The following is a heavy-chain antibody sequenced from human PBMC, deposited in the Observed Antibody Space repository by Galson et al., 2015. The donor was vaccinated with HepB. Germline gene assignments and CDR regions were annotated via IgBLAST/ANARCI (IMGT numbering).Heavy chain of an antibody. CDR1: GFTFSSYT. CDR3: ARENYYDSSFDY. CDR2: ISSGSSYI. Sequence: SLRLSCAASGFTFSSYTMNWVRQAPGKGLEWVSSISSGSSYISYADSVKGRFTISRDNAKNSLHLQMNSLRAEDTAVYYCARENYYDSSFDYWGQGTLVTVSS. J-gene: IGHJ4*02. D-gene: IGHD3-22*01. V-gene: IGHV3-21*01.